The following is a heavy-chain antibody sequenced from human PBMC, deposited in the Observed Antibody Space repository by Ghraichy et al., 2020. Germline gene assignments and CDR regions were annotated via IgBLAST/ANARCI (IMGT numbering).Heavy chain of an antibody. J-gene: IGHJ4*02. Sequence: GGSLRLSCAASGFTFSSYEMNWVRQAPGKGLEWVSYISSSGKTIYSADSVKGRFTISRDNAKNSLYLQMNSLRAEDTAVYFCARDRGGGGYPIDYWGQGTLVTVSS. CDR2: ISSSGKTI. CDR3: ARDRGGGGYPIDY. CDR1: GFTFSSYE. D-gene: IGHD5-12*01. V-gene: IGHV3-48*03.